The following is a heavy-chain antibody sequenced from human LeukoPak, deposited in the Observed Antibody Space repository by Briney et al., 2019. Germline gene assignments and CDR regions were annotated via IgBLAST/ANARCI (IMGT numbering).Heavy chain of an antibody. Sequence: GGSLRLSCAASGFTVSSNYMSWVRQAPGKGLEWVSVIYSGGSTYYADSVKGRFTISRDNSKNTLYLQMTSLRAEDTAVYYCARESSGYGNDAFDIWGQGTMVTVSS. CDR3: ARESSGYGNDAFDI. J-gene: IGHJ3*02. CDR1: GFTVSSNY. D-gene: IGHD5-12*01. CDR2: IYSGGST. V-gene: IGHV3-53*01.